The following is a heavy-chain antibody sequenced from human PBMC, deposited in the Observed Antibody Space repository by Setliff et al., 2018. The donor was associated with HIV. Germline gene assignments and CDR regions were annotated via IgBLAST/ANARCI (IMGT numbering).Heavy chain of an antibody. D-gene: IGHD6-13*01. CDR2: ISYDGSDK. CDR3: ANSHLGTDRSRWYYFDY. CDR1: GFTFSSYA. J-gene: IGHJ4*02. Sequence: GGSLRLSCVASGFTFSSYAMHWVRQAPGEGLEWVTVISYDGSDKYYADSVKGRFTISRDDSKNTLYLQMNSLRAEDTAVYYCANSHLGTDRSRWYYFDYWGQGTPVTVSS. V-gene: IGHV3-30*14.